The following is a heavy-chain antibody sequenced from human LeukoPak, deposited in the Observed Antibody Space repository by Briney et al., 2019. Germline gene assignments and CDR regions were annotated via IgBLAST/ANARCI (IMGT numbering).Heavy chain of an antibody. D-gene: IGHD3-22*01. CDR3: AKAPSGYYYTFDY. J-gene: IGHJ4*02. V-gene: IGHV3-23*01. CDR2: ISSSGGST. CDR1: GFTFSSYA. Sequence: SGGSLRLSCAASGFTFSSYAMSWVRQAPGKGLEWVSAISSSGGSTYYADSVKGRFTISRDNSKNTLYLQMNSLRAEDTAVYYCAKAPSGYYYTFDYWGQGTLVTVSS.